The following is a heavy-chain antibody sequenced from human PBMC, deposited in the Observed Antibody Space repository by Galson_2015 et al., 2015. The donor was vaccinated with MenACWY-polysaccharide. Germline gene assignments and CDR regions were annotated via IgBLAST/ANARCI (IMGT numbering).Heavy chain of an antibody. V-gene: IGHV3-11*01. CDR2: ISTSAITI. D-gene: IGHD2-15*01. Sequence: SLRLSCAASGFTFSDYYMSWIRQAPGKGLEWIAYISTSAITIYYADSVKGRFTISRDDAKNSLYLQMNILRAEDTAVCYCARHYCGGGTCYAYYYGMDVWGQGTTVSVSS. J-gene: IGHJ6*02. CDR3: ARHYCGGGTCYAYYYGMDV. CDR1: GFTFSDYY.